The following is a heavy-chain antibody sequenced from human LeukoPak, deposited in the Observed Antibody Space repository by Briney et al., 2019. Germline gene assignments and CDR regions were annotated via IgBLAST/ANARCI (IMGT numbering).Heavy chain of an antibody. D-gene: IGHD2-2*01. CDR3: ARDIVAPGLFFDY. V-gene: IGHV3-23*01. J-gene: IGHJ4*02. CDR1: GFIFSSYD. Sequence: GGSLRLSCAASGFIFSSYDMNWVRQAPGKGLEWVSLISGSGGSTYYADSMKGRFTISRDNSKNTLYLQMNSLRAEDTAVYYCARDIVAPGLFFDYWGQGTLVTVSS. CDR2: ISGSGGST.